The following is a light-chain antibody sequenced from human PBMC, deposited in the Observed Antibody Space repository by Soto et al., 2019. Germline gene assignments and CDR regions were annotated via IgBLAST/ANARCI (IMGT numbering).Light chain of an antibody. CDR1: SSDVGGYNY. V-gene: IGLV2-8*01. CDR3: SSYAGSNHYV. CDR2: EVS. Sequence: QSVLTQPPSASGSPGQSVTISCTGTSSDVGGYNYVSWYQQHPGKAPKLMIYEVSKRPSGVPDLFSGSKSGNTASLTVSGLQSEHEADYYCSSYAGSNHYVFGTGTKLTVL. J-gene: IGLJ1*01.